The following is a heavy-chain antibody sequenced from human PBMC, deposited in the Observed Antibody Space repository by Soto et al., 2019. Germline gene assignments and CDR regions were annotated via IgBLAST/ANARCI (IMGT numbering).Heavy chain of an antibody. CDR2: ISGSGGST. Sequence: EVQLLESGGGLVQPGGSLRLSCAASGFTFSNYAMSWVRQAPGKGLEWVSAISGSGGSTYYANSVKGRFTISRDNPKNTLYLQMNSKRAEDTAVYDCAKGLDGATGYWFDPWGQRTLVTVSS. CDR3: AKGLDGATGYWFDP. J-gene: IGHJ5*02. CDR1: GFTFSNYA. D-gene: IGHD1-26*01. V-gene: IGHV3-23*01.